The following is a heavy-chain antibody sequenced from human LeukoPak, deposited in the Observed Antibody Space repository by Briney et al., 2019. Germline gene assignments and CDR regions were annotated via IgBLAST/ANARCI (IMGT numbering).Heavy chain of an antibody. D-gene: IGHD1-26*01. J-gene: IGHJ4*02. Sequence: GGSLRLSCAASGFTFSSYEMNWVRQAPGKGLEWVGRVTIRTDGGTTDYAAPVKGRLTISRDDSIDTLYLQMNSLRTEDTAVYYCTTERGYSGSRIFDYWGQGSLVTVSS. CDR1: GFTFSSYE. V-gene: IGHV3-15*01. CDR3: TTERGYSGSRIFDY. CDR2: VTIRTDGGTT.